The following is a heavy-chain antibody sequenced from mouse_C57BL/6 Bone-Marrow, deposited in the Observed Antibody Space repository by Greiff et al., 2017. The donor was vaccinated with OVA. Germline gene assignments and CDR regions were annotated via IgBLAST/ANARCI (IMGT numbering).Heavy chain of an antibody. CDR2: IYPSDSET. V-gene: IGHV1-61*01. CDR3: ARTSYYYGSSYWYFDV. J-gene: IGHJ1*03. Sequence: VQRVESGAELVRPGSSVKLSCKASGYTFTSYWMDWVKQRPGQGLEWIGNIYPSDSETHYNQKFKDKATLTVDKSSSTAYMQLSSLTSEDSAVYYCARTSYYYGSSYWYFDVWGTGTTVTVSS. CDR1: GYTFTSYW. D-gene: IGHD1-1*01.